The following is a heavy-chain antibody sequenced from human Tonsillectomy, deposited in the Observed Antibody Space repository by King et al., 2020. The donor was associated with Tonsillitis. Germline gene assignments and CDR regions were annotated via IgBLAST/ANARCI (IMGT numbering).Heavy chain of an antibody. J-gene: IGHJ6*03. CDR3: ARDRTVYAPQDYYYYYYMDV. CDR2: IIPIFGKA. CDR1: GGSFSNYG. V-gene: IGHV1-69*01. D-gene: IGHD2-8*01. Sequence: VQLVESGAEVKKSGSSVKVSCKTSGGSFSNYGVAWVRQAPGQGLEWMGGIIPIFGKANYAQKFQGRVTISADESTSTAYMELRSLRTGDTAVYYCARDRTVYAPQDYYYYYYMDVWGKGTTVTVSS.